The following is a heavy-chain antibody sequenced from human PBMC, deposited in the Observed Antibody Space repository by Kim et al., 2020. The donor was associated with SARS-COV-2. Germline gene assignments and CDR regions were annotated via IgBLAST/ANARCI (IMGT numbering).Heavy chain of an antibody. CDR2: ISYDGSNK. J-gene: IGHJ4*02. V-gene: IGHV3-30*04. Sequence: GGSLRLSCAASGFTFSSYAMHWVRQAPGKGLEWVAVISYDGSNKYYADSVKGRFTISRDNSKNTLYLQMNSLRAEDTAVYYCAREWTGTVTTLFDYWGQGTLVTVSS. CDR3: AREWTGTVTTLFDY. D-gene: IGHD4-17*01. CDR1: GFTFSSYA.